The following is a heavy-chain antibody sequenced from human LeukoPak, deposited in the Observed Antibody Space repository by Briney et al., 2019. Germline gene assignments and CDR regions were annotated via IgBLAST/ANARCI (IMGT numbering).Heavy chain of an antibody. CDR2: IYSGGST. J-gene: IGHJ6*03. Sequence: PGGSLRLSCAASGFTVSSNYMSWVRQAPGKGLEWVSVIYSGGSTYYADSVKGRFTISRDNSKNTLYLQMNSLRAEDTAVYYCARSPSRSYYYYMDVWGKGTTVTVSS. D-gene: IGHD4-17*01. CDR3: ARSPSRSYYYYMDV. CDR1: GFTVSSNY. V-gene: IGHV3-53*01.